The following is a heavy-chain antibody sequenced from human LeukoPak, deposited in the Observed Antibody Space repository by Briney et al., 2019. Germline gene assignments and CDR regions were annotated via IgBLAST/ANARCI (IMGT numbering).Heavy chain of an antibody. CDR3: AKDLTGTTSLNYYYYGMDV. Sequence: PGGSLRLSCAASGFTFSNYVMNWVRQAPGKGLEWVSAISGSGGSTYYADSVKGRFTISRDNSKNTLYLQKNSLRAEDTAVYYCAKDLTGTTSLNYYYYGMDVWGQGTTVTVSS. D-gene: IGHD1-20*01. V-gene: IGHV3-23*01. CDR1: GFTFSNYV. CDR2: ISGSGGST. J-gene: IGHJ6*02.